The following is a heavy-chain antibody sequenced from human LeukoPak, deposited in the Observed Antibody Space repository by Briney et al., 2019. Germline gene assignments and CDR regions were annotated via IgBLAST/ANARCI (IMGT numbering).Heavy chain of an antibody. CDR3: ARVFSSAYDTSFDY. V-gene: IGHV6-1*01. Sequence: SQTLSLTCAISEDSVSSNSAAWNWIRQSPSRGLEWLGRTYYRSKWYNGYAVSVKSRVTINPDTSKNQFSLQLNSVTPEDTAVYYCARVFSSAYDTSFDYWGQGTLVTVSS. J-gene: IGHJ4*02. D-gene: IGHD5-12*01. CDR2: TYYRSKWYN. CDR1: EDSVSSNSAA.